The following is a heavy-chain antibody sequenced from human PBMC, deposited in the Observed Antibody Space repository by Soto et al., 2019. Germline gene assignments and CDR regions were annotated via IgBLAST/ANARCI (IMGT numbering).Heavy chain of an antibody. D-gene: IGHD4-17*01. CDR2: THYSGNT. Sequence: SETLSLTSTVSGGSISTYDWDWIRQPPGKELEWIGYTHYSGNTNYHPSLKSRVTISLDTSRNQFSLKLSSVTAADTAIYYCARHTVTIRAGFDYWGQGALVTVSS. CDR1: GGSISTYD. V-gene: IGHV4-59*13. J-gene: IGHJ4*02. CDR3: ARHTVTIRAGFDY.